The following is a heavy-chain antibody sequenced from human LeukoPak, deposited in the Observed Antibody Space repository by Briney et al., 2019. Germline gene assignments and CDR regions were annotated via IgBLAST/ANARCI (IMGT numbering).Heavy chain of an antibody. Sequence: ASVKVSCKASGYTFTGYYMHWVRQAPGQGLEWMGWINPNSGGTNCAQKFQGRVTMTRDTSISTAYMELSRLRSDDTAVYYCARGLYYYDSSGYYYDPRFDYWGQGTLVTVSS. CDR3: ARGLYYYDSSGYYYDPRFDY. V-gene: IGHV1-2*02. CDR1: GYTFTGYY. CDR2: INPNSGGT. D-gene: IGHD3-22*01. J-gene: IGHJ4*02.